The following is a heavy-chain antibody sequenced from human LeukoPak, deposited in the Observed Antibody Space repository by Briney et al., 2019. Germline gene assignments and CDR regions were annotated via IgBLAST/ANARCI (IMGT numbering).Heavy chain of an antibody. CDR1: GGSFSGYY. J-gene: IGHJ4*02. CDR3: ARLRPDFWSGYCFDY. D-gene: IGHD3-3*01. CDR2: INHSGGT. V-gene: IGHV4-34*01. Sequence: SETLSLTCAVYGGSFSGYYWSWIRQPPGKGLEWIGEINHSGGTNYNPSLKSRVTISVDTSKNQFSLKLSSVTAADTAVYYCARLRPDFWSGYCFDYWGQGTLVTVSS.